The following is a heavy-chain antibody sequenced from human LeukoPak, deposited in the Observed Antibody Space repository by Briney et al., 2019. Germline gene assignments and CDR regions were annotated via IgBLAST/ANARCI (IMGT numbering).Heavy chain of an antibody. CDR3: ARGPSSYYESSGYSYYFDF. CDR1: GFTFSSYA. D-gene: IGHD3-22*01. CDR2: ISYDGSNK. J-gene: IGHJ4*02. V-gene: IGHV3-30-3*01. Sequence: PGGSLRLSCAASGFTFSSYAIFWVRQAPGKGPEWVAIISYDGSNKYYADSVKGRFTISRDNSKNMLYLQMNSLRSEDTAVYYCARGPSSYYESSGYSYYFDFWGQGTLVTVSS.